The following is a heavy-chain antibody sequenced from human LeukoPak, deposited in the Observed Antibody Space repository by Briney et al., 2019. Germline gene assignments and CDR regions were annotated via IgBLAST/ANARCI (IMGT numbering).Heavy chain of an antibody. CDR2: INQDGSEK. CDR3: ARGGGGDGSGWSTTDY. Sequence: GSLRLSCVASGFTFRSYWMSWVRQAPGKGLEWVANINQDGSEKYDVDSAKGRFTISRDNAKNSLYLEMNSLRGEDTAMYYCARGGGGDGSGWSTTDYWGQGTLVTVSS. CDR1: GFTFRSYW. J-gene: IGHJ4*02. D-gene: IGHD6-19*01. V-gene: IGHV3-7*01.